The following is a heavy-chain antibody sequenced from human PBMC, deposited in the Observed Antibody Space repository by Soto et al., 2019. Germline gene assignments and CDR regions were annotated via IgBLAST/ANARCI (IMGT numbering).Heavy chain of an antibody. J-gene: IGHJ4*02. Sequence: GGSLRLSCAASGFTFSSYGMHWVRQAPGKGLEWVAVIWYDGSNKYYADSVKGRFTISRDNSKNTLYLQMNSLRAEDTAVYYCARDSGYYDSSGYYGAMDYWGQGTLVTVSS. CDR2: IWYDGSNK. CDR1: GFTFSSYG. D-gene: IGHD3-22*01. V-gene: IGHV3-33*01. CDR3: ARDSGYYDSSGYYGAMDY.